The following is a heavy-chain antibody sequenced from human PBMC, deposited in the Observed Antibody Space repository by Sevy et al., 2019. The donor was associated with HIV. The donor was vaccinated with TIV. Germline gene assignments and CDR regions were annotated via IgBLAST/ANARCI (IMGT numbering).Heavy chain of an antibody. CDR2: IKLDGSEK. V-gene: IGHV3-7*03. D-gene: IGHD2-2*01. Sequence: GESLRLSCAASGFTFSRYWMSWVRQAPGKGLEWVANIKLDGSEKYYVDSVKGRFTISRDNAKNSLYLQMNSLRAEDSAVYYCARDCSSTSCLWGMDVWGQGTTVTVSS. CDR1: GFTFSRYW. CDR3: ARDCSSTSCLWGMDV. J-gene: IGHJ6*02.